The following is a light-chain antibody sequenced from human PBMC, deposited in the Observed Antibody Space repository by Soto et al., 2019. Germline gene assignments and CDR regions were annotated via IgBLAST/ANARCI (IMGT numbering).Light chain of an antibody. J-gene: IGLJ2*01. CDR3: QSYDSSLSVLV. CDR1: SSNIGAGYD. V-gene: IGLV1-40*01. Sequence: QSVLTQPPSVSGAPGQRVTISCTGSSSNIGAGYDVHWYQHLPGTAPKLLIYGNTNRPSGVPDRFSGSKSGTSASLAITGLQAEDEADYYCQSYDSSLSVLVFGGGTKVTVL. CDR2: GNT.